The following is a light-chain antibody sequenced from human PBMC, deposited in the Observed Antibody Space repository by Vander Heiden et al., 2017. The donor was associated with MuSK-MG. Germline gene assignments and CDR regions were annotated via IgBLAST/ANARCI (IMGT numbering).Light chain of an antibody. CDR1: QGIIDY. CDR2: TAS. Sequence: DIEMTQSPSSLSASVAHNITITCRASQGIIDYLASYQHIPWRVPKLLINTASRWQSAVPSRLNARAPGTDHSLTIMSLHPEPIATYYFQQEHKAPWTFGQRTEVEFK. CDR3: QQEHKAPWT. V-gene: IGKV1-NL1*01. J-gene: IGKJ1*01.